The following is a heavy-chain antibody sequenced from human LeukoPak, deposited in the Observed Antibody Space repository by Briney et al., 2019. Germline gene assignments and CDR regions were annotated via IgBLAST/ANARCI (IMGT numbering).Heavy chain of an antibody. D-gene: IGHD2-15*01. Sequence: SETLSLTSAVSGSISSSIHYWAWIRQPPGKGLEWIASMYYSGSTYYNPSIKSRVTMSLDTSERQFSLKLTSVTAADTAVYYCARYGLLGISEINGFDNWGQGTMVTVSS. V-gene: IGHV4-39*07. CDR3: ARYGLLGISEINGFDN. CDR1: GSISSSIHY. J-gene: IGHJ3*02. CDR2: MYYSGST.